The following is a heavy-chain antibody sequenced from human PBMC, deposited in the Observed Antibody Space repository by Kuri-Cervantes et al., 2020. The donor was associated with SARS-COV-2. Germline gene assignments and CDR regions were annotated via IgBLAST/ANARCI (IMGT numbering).Heavy chain of an antibody. CDR3: ARVLAARPGVVDY. CDR1: GGSISSGDYY. Sequence: SETLSLTCTVSGGSISSGDYYWSWIRQPPGKGLEWIGYIYYSGSTYYNPSLKSRVTISVDTSKNQFSLKLSSVTAADTAVYYCARVLAARPGVVDYWGQGTLVTVSS. V-gene: IGHV4-30-4*01. CDR2: IYYSGST. D-gene: IGHD6-6*01. J-gene: IGHJ4*02.